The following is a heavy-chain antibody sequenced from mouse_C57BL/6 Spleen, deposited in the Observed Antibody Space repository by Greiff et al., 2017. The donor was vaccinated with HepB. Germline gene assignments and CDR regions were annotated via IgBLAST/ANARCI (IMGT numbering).Heavy chain of an antibody. J-gene: IGHJ4*01. CDR3: VRQSYGPLYAMDY. V-gene: IGHV10-1*01. Sequence: DVQLVESGGGLVQPKGSLKLSCAASGFSFNTYAMNWVRQAPGKGLEWVARIRSKSNNYATYYADSVKDRFTISRDDSESMLYLQMNNLKTEDTAMYYCVRQSYGPLYAMDYWGQGTSVTVSS. CDR2: IRSKSNNYAT. D-gene: IGHD1-1*01. CDR1: GFSFNTYA.